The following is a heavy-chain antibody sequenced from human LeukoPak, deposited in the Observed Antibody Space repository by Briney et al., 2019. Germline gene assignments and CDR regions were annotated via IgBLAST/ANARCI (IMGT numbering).Heavy chain of an antibody. V-gene: IGHV3-23*01. CDR1: GFTFSSYA. CDR3: AKGTSVVVPAAIAT. Sequence: GGSLRPSCAASGFTFSSYAMSWVRQAPGKGLEWVSAISGSGGSTYYADSVKGRFTISRDNSKNTLYLQMNSLRAEDTAVYYCAKGTSVVVPAAIATWGQGTLVTVSS. CDR2: ISGSGGST. J-gene: IGHJ5*02. D-gene: IGHD2-2*01.